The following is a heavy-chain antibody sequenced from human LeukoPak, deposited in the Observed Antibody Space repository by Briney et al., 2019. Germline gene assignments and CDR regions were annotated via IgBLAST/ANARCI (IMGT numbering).Heavy chain of an antibody. CDR3: ARMGAPKRGYFQH. Sequence: WASVKVSCKASGGTFSSYAISWVRQAPGQGPEWMGGIIPIFGTANYAQKFQGRVTITTDESTSTAYMELSSLRSEDTAVYYCARMGAPKRGYFQHWGQGTLVTVSS. V-gene: IGHV1-69*05. CDR2: IIPIFGTA. D-gene: IGHD3-10*01. J-gene: IGHJ1*01. CDR1: GGTFSSYA.